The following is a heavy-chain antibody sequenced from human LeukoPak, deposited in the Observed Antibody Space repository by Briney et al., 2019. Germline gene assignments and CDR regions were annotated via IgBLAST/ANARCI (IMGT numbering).Heavy chain of an antibody. Sequence: GGSLRLFCAASGFTFSSYGMHWVRQAPGKGLEWVAFIRYDGSNKYYADSVKGRFTISRDNSKNTLYLQMNSLRAEDTAVYYCAKDPYLGIAAAIGPFDYWGQGTLVTVSS. D-gene: IGHD6-13*01. CDR3: AKDPYLGIAAAIGPFDY. CDR1: GFTFSSYG. CDR2: IRYDGSNK. J-gene: IGHJ4*02. V-gene: IGHV3-30*02.